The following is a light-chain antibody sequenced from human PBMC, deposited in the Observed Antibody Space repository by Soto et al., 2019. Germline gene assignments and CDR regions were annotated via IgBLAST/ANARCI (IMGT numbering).Light chain of an antibody. J-gene: IGLJ1*01. CDR3: VSYTSSTTYV. V-gene: IGLV2-14*03. CDR2: DVA. Sequence: QSALTQPASVSDSPGQSITISCTGTSSDVGGSNFVSWYQQHPGKPPKLIIYDVANRPSGVSNRFSGSKSGSTASLIISRLQTEDEADYYCVSYTSSTTYVFGSGSEV. CDR1: SSDVGGSNF.